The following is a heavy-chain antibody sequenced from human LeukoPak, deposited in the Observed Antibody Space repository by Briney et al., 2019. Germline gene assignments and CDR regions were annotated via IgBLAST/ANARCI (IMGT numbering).Heavy chain of an antibody. Sequence: GGSLRLSCAASGFTFSSYSMNWVRQAPGKGLEWASSISSSSSYIYYADSVKGRFTISRDNAKNSLYLQMNSLRAEDTAVYYCARDRGGSGSYYRGRYFDYWGQGTLVTVSS. CDR2: ISSSSSYI. J-gene: IGHJ4*02. CDR1: GFTFSSYS. V-gene: IGHV3-21*01. D-gene: IGHD3-10*01. CDR3: ARDRGGSGSYYRGRYFDY.